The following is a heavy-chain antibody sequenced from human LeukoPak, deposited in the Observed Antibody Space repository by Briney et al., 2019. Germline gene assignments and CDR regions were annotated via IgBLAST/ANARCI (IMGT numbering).Heavy chain of an antibody. Sequence: SETLSLTCAVYGGSFSGYYWSWIRQPPGKGLEWIGEINHSGRTNYNPSLKSRVTISVDTSKNQFSLKLSSVTAADTAVYYCARAVVVTASDAFDIWGQGTMVTVSS. D-gene: IGHD2-21*02. J-gene: IGHJ3*02. CDR3: ARAVVVTASDAFDI. CDR1: GGSFSGYY. CDR2: INHSGRT. V-gene: IGHV4-34*01.